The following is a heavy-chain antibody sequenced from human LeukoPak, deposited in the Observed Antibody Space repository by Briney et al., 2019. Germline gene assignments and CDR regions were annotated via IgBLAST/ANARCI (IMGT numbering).Heavy chain of an antibody. J-gene: IGHJ4*02. CDR1: GGSLRSYC. CDR3: ARDRKLELLDY. D-gene: IGHD1-7*01. Sequence: SETLSLTCTVSGGSLRSYCWNWIRQPPGKGLEWIGYIYYSGSTDYNPSLRSRVTISVDTSKNQFSLKLSSVTAADTAVYYCARDRKLELLDYWGQGTLVTVSS. CDR2: IYYSGST. V-gene: IGHV4-59*01.